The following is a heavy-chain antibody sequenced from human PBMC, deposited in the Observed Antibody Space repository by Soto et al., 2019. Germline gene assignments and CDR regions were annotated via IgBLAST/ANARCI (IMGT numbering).Heavy chain of an antibody. CDR1: GYTFTSYA. Sequence: QVQLVQSGAEVKKPGASVKVSCKASGYTFTSYAISWVRQAPGQGLEWMGWISAYNGNTNYAQKLQGRVTMTTDTXXXXXXXXXXXXXXXXTAVXXXXXDAPPEDYWGQGTLVTVSS. V-gene: IGHV1-18*01. CDR2: ISAYNGNT. J-gene: IGHJ4*02. CDR3: XXDAPPEDY.